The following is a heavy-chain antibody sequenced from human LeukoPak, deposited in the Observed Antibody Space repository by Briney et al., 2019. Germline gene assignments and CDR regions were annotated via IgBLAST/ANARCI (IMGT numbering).Heavy chain of an antibody. D-gene: IGHD3-9*01. CDR2: ISGRSNYI. V-gene: IGHV3-21*01. CDR1: GFTFSTFS. Sequence: GGSLRLSCAASGFTFSTFSMNWVRQAPGKGLEWVSSISGRSNYIFYADSVKGRFTISRDNAENSLYLLLNSLRVEDTAVYYCARGADSGYSSDNWGQGTLVSVSS. J-gene: IGHJ4*02. CDR3: ARGADSGYSSDN.